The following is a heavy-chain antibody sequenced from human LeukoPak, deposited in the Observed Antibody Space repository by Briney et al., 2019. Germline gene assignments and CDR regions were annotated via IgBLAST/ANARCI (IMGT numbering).Heavy chain of an antibody. CDR3: ARDTAMVNDAFDI. J-gene: IGHJ3*02. CDR1: GYTFTGYY. CDR2: INPNSGGT. D-gene: IGHD5-18*01. Sequence: ASVKISCKASGYTFTGYYMHWVRQAPGQGLEWMGWINPNSGGTNYAQKFQGRVTMTRDTSISTAYMELSRLRSDDTAVYYCARDTAMVNDAFDIWGQGTMVTVSS. V-gene: IGHV1-2*02.